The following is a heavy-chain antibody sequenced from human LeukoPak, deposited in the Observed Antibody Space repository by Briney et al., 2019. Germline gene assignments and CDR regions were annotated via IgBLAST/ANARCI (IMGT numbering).Heavy chain of an antibody. CDR2: IRSDGSNK. Sequence: PGGSLKLSCAASGFTFSDYGIHWVRQAPGKGLEWVAFIRSDGSNKYYADSVKGRFTISRDKSKNTLYLQMNSLRAEDMAVYYCAKDDYDSLTGYYIGDYWGQGTLVTVSS. D-gene: IGHD3-9*01. CDR3: AKDDYDSLTGYYIGDY. V-gene: IGHV3-30*02. CDR1: GFTFSDYG. J-gene: IGHJ4*02.